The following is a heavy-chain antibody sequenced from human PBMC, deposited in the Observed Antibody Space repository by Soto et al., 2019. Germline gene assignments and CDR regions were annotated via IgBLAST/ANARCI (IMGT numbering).Heavy chain of an antibody. CDR1: GFTFSTYA. Sequence: QVQVVESGGGVVQPGRSLRLSCAASGFTFSTYAMHWVRQAPGKGLEWVAVISYDGSNEYYVDSVKGRFNISRDNSKNTLYMQMNSLREEDKAVYYCARGSAGHYNSGTFLAWGQGTLVTVSS. CDR2: ISYDGSNE. CDR3: ARGSAGHYNSGTFLA. V-gene: IGHV3-30-3*01. D-gene: IGHD3-10*01. J-gene: IGHJ5*02.